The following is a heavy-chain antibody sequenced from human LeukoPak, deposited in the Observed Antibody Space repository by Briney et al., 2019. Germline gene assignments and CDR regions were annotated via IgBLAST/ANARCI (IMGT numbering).Heavy chain of an antibody. CDR3: AARKVRGVWFYLDY. V-gene: IGHV3-23*01. J-gene: IGHJ4*02. CDR1: EFTFSNYW. CDR2: IYDDNT. D-gene: IGHD3-10*01. Sequence: GGSLRLSCAASEFTFSNYWMAWVRQAPGKGLEWVSTIYDDNTYYADSVKGRFAISTDNSKNTLYLQMNSLRVEDTAVYFCAARKVRGVWFYLDYWGQGTLVTVSS.